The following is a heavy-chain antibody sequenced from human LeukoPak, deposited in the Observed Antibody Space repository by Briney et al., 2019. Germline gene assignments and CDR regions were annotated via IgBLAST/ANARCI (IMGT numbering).Heavy chain of an antibody. V-gene: IGHV4-38-2*02. J-gene: IGHJ6*03. D-gene: IGHD6-13*01. CDR2: IYHSGSS. CDR3: ARGEKAAADYYNYMDV. Sequence: SETLSLTCTVSGYSISSGYFWGWIRQPPGKGLEWIGSIYHSGSSYYNPSLNSRVTISVDTSKNQFSLKLSSVTAADTAVYYWARGEKAAADYYNYMDVWGKGTTVTVSS. CDR1: GYSISSGYF.